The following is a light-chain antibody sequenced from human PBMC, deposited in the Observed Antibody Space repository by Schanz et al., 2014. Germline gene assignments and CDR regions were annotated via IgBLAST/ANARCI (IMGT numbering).Light chain of an antibody. J-gene: IGLJ2*01. CDR1: TSDVGAYNY. CDR2: EVS. V-gene: IGLV2-8*01. Sequence: QSALTQPPSASGSLGQSVTISCTGTTSDVGAYNYVSWYQQHPGKAPKLMIYEVSKRPSGVPDRFSGSKSGNTASLTVSGLQAEDEADYYCQSYDSSLSGSLFGGGTKLTVL. CDR3: QSYDSSLSGSL.